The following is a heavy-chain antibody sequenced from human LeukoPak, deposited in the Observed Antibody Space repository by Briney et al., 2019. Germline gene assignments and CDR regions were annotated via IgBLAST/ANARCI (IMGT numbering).Heavy chain of an antibody. V-gene: IGHV3-30*02. J-gene: IGHJ6*03. CDR3: AKDKEQQLVYYYMDV. CDR2: IRYDGSNK. D-gene: IGHD6-13*01. CDR1: GFTFSNNA. Sequence: GGSLRLSCAVSGFTFSNNAMNWVRQAPGKGLEWVAFIRYDGSNKYYADSVKGRFTISRDNSKNTLYLQMNSLRAEDTAVYYCAKDKEQQLVYYYMDVWGKGTTVTVSS.